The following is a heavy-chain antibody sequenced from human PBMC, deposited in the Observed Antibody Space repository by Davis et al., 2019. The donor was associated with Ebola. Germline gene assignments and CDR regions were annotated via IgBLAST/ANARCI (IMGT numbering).Heavy chain of an antibody. V-gene: IGHV1-18*04. Sequence: ASVKVSCKASGYTFTTYGISWVRQAPGQGLEWMGWISGKNGNTNYAQKFQGIVTMTTDTSTSTGYMELRSLRSADTAVYYCARGPLRAIFGVLITSNWFDPWGQGTLVTVSS. J-gene: IGHJ5*02. CDR3: ARGPLRAIFGVLITSNWFDP. D-gene: IGHD3-3*01. CDR2: ISGKNGNT. CDR1: GYTFTTYG.